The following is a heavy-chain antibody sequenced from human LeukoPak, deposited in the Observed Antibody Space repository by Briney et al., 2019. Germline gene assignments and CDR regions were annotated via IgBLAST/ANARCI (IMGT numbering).Heavy chain of an antibody. V-gene: IGHV1-2*02. CDR2: INPNSGGT. D-gene: IGHD4/OR15-4a*01. J-gene: IGHJ5*02. CDR1: GYTFTGYY. Sequence: GASLKVSCKASGYTFTGYYTHSVRQSPGQRLEWMGWINPNSGGTNYAQRFQGRVTMTWQTSISTGNMELSSLRSDDTAVYYCARAYEYGWFDPWGQGTLVTVSS. CDR3: ARAYEYGWFDP.